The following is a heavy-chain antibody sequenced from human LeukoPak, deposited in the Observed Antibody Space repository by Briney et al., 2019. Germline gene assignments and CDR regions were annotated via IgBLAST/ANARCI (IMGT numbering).Heavy chain of an antibody. Sequence: PGGSLRLSCAASGFTFSSYAMSWVRQAPGKGLEWVSAISGSGGSTYYADSVKGRFTISRDNSKNTLYLQMNSLRAEDTAVYYSAKGDIVVVPAANFDYWGQGTLVTVSS. J-gene: IGHJ4*02. CDR2: ISGSGGST. CDR3: AKGDIVVVPAANFDY. D-gene: IGHD2-2*01. V-gene: IGHV3-23*01. CDR1: GFTFSSYA.